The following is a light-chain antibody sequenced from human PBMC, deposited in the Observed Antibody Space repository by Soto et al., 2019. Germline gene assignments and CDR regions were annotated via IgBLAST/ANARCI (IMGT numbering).Light chain of an antibody. J-gene: IGKJ4*01. CDR3: QKHNAAPLN. CDR2: TSS. Sequence: DIQVTHSPSSLSASVGDIVTITCRAIQGIWNYLAWYQQKPGKVPKLLIYTSSTLQSGVPSRFSGSGSGTDFTLTISNLQPEDVATYYCQKHNAAPLNFGGGTKVDIK. CDR1: QGIWNY. V-gene: IGKV1-27*01.